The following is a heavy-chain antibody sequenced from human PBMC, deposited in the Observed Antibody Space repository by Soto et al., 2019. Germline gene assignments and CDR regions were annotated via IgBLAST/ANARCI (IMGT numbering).Heavy chain of an antibody. V-gene: IGHV1-46*01. CDR3: AREIRGGDTNWFDP. J-gene: IGHJ5*02. D-gene: IGHD4-17*01. Sequence: QVQLVQSGAEVKKPGASVKVSCKASGCTFTAYYMHWMRQAPGQGLEWMGVINPSGGSTSYAQKFQGRVTMTRDTSTRTVYMDLSTLRSEDTAVYYCAREIRGGDTNWFDPWGQGTLVTVSS. CDR2: INPSGGST. CDR1: GCTFTAYY.